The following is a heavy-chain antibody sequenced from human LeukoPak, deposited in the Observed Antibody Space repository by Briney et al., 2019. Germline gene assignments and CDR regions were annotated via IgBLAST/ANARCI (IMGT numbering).Heavy chain of an antibody. CDR2: IYHSWST. V-gene: IGHV4-38-2*02. CDR1: GYSISSGYY. J-gene: IGHJ5*02. D-gene: IGHD3-10*01. CDR3: ARDRITMVRGVMASRSNYNWFDP. Sequence: SETLSLTCTVSGYSISSGYYWGWIRQPPGKGLEWIGSIYHSWSTYYNPSLKSRVTISVDTSKNQFSLKLSSVTAADTAVYYCARDRITMVRGVMASRSNYNWFDPWGQGTLVTVSS.